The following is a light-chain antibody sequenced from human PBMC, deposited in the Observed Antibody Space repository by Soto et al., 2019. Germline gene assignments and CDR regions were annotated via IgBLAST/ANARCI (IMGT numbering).Light chain of an antibody. CDR3: QQYNDWPPQLT. CDR1: HSVSSK. Sequence: EIVMXQXPXTLSVSVGERATLSCRASHSVSSKLAWYQQKPGQAPRLLIYGASTRATDIPARFSGSGSGTEFTLTISSLQSEDFAVYYCQQYNDWPPQLTFGGGTKVEIK. J-gene: IGKJ4*01. CDR2: GAS. V-gene: IGKV3-15*01.